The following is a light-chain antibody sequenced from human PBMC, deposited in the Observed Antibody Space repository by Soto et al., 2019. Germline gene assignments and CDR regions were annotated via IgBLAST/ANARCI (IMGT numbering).Light chain of an antibody. CDR2: EVS. V-gene: IGLV2-14*01. J-gene: IGLJ1*01. CDR3: SSYTSSSTLV. CDR1: SSDVGGYNY. Sequence: QYALTQPASVSGSPGQSITISCTGTSSDVGGYNYVSWYQQHPGKAPKLMIYEVSNRPSGVSNRFSGSKSGNTASLTISGLQAEDEADYYCSSYTSSSTLVFGTGTQLTV.